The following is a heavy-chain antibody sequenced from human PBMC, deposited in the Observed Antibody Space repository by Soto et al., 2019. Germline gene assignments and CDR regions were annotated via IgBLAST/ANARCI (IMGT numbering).Heavy chain of an antibody. Sequence: EVQVVESGGGLVKPGGSLRLSCATSGFSFSTYNMNWVRQAPGKGLEWVSSINGRSNYKYYTDSVKGRFAISRDNPKNSLYLQMDSXRVXXXXXXXXXXXXGLVGSNSAFDYXX. CDR2: INGRSNYK. V-gene: IGHV3-21*02. CDR3: XXXXGLVGSNSAFDY. D-gene: IGHD1-26*01. J-gene: IGHJ4*01. CDR1: GFSFSTYN.